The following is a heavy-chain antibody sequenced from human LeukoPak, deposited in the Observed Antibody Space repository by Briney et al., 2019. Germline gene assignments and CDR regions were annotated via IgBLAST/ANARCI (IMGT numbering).Heavy chain of an antibody. D-gene: IGHD4-17*01. CDR3: ARGGATVTTYGYYYYYGMDV. V-gene: IGHV3-33*01. CDR1: GFTFSSYG. Sequence: GRSLRLSCAASGFTFSSYGMHWVRQAPGKGLEWVAVIWYDGSNKYYADSVKGRFTISRDNSKNTLYLQMNSLRAEDTAVYYCARGGATVTTYGYYYYYGMDVWGQGTTVTVSS. CDR2: IWYDGSNK. J-gene: IGHJ6*02.